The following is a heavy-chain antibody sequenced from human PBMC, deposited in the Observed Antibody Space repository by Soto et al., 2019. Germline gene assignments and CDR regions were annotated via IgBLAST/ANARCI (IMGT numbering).Heavy chain of an antibody. Sequence: PSETLSLTCTVSGGSISSYYWSWTRQPPGKGLEWIGYIYYSGSTNYNPSLKSRVTISVDTSKNQFSLKLSSVTAADTAVYYCVVFYCSGGSCYFDYWGQGTLVTVSS. CDR1: GGSISSYY. J-gene: IGHJ4*02. D-gene: IGHD2-15*01. CDR2: IYYSGST. CDR3: VVFYCSGGSCYFDY. V-gene: IGHV4-59*08.